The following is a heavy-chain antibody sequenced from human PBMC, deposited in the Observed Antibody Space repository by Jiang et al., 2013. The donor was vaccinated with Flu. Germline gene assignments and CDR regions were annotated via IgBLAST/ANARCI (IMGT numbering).Heavy chain of an antibody. V-gene: IGHV3-74*01. Sequence: QLVESGGGLVQPGGSLRLSCAASGFSFTGDWMHWVRQTPGKGLVWVSLIRGDGSITFYADSVKGRFTISRDNAKNTLYLQMNSLRVEDTAVYYCARGHSYTMDIWGQGTTVTVSS. CDR2: IRGDGSIT. J-gene: IGHJ6*02. CDR1: GFSFTGDW. CDR3: ARGHSYTMDI.